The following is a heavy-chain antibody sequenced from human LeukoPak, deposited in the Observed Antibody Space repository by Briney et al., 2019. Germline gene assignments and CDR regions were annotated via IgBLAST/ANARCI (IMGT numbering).Heavy chain of an antibody. CDR2: ISYDGSNK. CDR3: ARERPTVQGTPDY. V-gene: IGHV3-30*04. D-gene: IGHD4-17*01. CDR1: GLTFSHYA. J-gene: IGHJ4*02. Sequence: GGSLRLSCAASGLTFSHYAFHWVRQAPGKGLEWVAIISYDGSNKYYADSVKGRFTISRDNSEDTLFLQMNSLRAEDTAVYFCARERPTVQGTPDYWGQGTLVTVSS.